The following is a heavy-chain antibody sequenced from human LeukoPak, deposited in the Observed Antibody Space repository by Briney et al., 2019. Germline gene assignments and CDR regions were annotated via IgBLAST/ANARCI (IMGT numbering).Heavy chain of an antibody. J-gene: IGHJ4*02. CDR2: ISFDGVNT. CDR3: ASSFGAATFGY. Sequence: GRSLRLSCAASGFTFSTYAIHWVRQAPGKGLEWVAVISFDGVNTFYADSVKGRFTISRDNAKNSLYLQMNSLRAEDTAVCYCASSFGAATFGYWGQGTLVTVSS. CDR1: GFTFSTYA. D-gene: IGHD2-15*01. V-gene: IGHV3-30*04.